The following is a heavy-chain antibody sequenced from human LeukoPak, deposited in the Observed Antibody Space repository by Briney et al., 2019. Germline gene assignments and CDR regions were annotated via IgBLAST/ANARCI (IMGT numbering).Heavy chain of an antibody. V-gene: IGHV3-23*01. D-gene: IGHD6-6*01. CDR3: AKDPEQLVPVGHFDY. CDR2: ISGSGGST. J-gene: IGHJ4*02. Sequence: GGSLRLSCAASGFSISSSAMNWVRQAPGKGLEWVSAISGSGGSTYYADSVKGRFTISRDNSKNTLYLQMNSLRAEDTAVYYCAKDPEQLVPVGHFDYWGQGTLVTVSS. CDR1: GFSISSSA.